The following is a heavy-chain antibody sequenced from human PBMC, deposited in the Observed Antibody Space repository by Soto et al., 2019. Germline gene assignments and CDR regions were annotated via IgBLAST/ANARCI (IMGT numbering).Heavy chain of an antibody. D-gene: IGHD4-4*01. CDR1: GFTFSSYS. J-gene: IGHJ6*03. CDR2: ISSSSSYI. V-gene: IGHV3-21*01. CDR3: ARDRDYSIHRIDSSYYYMDV. Sequence: GVSLGLSFAASGFTFSSYSMNWFRQAPGKGLEWVSSISSSSSYIYYADSVKGRFTISRDNAKNSLYLQMNSLRAEDTAVYYCARDRDYSIHRIDSSYYYMDVWGKGTTFSVTS.